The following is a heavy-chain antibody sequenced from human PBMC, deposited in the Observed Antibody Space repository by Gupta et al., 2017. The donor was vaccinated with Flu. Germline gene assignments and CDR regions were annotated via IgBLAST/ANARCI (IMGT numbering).Heavy chain of an antibody. V-gene: IGHV3-23*01. Sequence: APGKGLEWVSTISASGGSTYYADSVKGRFTISRDNSKNTLFLQMNSLRAEDTAIYYCAKDNGAVPDRGYFDYWGQGTLVTVSS. D-gene: IGHD2-8*01. CDR3: AKDNGAVPDRGYFDY. CDR2: ISASGGST. J-gene: IGHJ4*02.